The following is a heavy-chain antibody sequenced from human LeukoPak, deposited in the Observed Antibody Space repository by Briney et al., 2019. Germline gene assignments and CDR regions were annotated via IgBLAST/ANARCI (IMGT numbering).Heavy chain of an antibody. Sequence: SETLSLTCAVSGGSINNYYWSWIRQPPGKGLEWIGYIYYSGSTNYNPSLKSRVTISVDTSKNQFSLKLSSVTAADTAVYYCARETDVNWFDPWGQGTLVTVSS. CDR2: IYYSGST. CDR1: GGSINNYY. CDR3: ARETDVNWFDP. J-gene: IGHJ5*02. V-gene: IGHV4-59*01.